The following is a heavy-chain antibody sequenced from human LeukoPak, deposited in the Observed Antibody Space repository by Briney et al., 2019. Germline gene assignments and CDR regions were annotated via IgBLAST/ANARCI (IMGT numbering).Heavy chain of an antibody. D-gene: IGHD3-3*01. CDR2: VDPEDGET. CDR3: ATGGRDFWSGYSHWFDP. CDR1: GYTFTDYY. J-gene: IGHJ5*02. V-gene: IGHV1-69-2*01. Sequence: ASVKVSCKVSGYTFTDYYMHWVQQAPGKGLEWMGLVDPEDGETIYAEKFQCRVTITADTSTDTAYMELSSLRSEDTAVYYCATGGRDFWSGYSHWFDPWGQGTLVTVSS.